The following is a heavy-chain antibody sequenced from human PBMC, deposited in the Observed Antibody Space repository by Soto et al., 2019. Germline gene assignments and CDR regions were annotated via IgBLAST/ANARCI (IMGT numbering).Heavy chain of an antibody. CDR3: VRSGTSSGRFSDY. CDR1: GYTFTSYW. V-gene: IGHV5-51*01. J-gene: IGHJ4*02. D-gene: IGHD2-15*01. CDR2: IYPSDSDI. Sequence: GESLKISCKGSGYTFTSYWIGWVRQMPGEGLEWMGVIYPSDSDIRYSPSFQGKVTISADRSITTAYLQWSSLKAADTAMYYCVRSGTSSGRFSDYWGQGTLVTVSS.